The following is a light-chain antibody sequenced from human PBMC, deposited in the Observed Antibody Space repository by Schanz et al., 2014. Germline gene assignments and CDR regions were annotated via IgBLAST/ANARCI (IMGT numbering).Light chain of an antibody. CDR2: DVS. V-gene: IGLV2-23*02. Sequence: QSALTQPASVSGSPGQSITISCTGTSSDVGSYNLVSWYQQHPGKAPKLMIYDVSVRPSGVPDRFSGSKSVNTASLTISGLQAEDEADYYCCSYAGKYTWVFGGGTKLTVL. J-gene: IGLJ3*02. CDR1: SSDVGSYNL. CDR3: CSYAGKYTWV.